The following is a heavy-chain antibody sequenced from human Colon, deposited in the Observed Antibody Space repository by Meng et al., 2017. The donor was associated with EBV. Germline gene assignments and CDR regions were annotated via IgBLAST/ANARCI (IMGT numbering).Heavy chain of an antibody. V-gene: IGHV3-74*01. D-gene: IGHD2-8*02. CDR3: SRDLVGSDDS. J-gene: IGHJ5*01. CDR1: GYTFSQYW. Sequence: EVQLVESGGAVVQPGGSLRLSWVGSGYTFSQYWMHWVRQAPGMGLEWVSRLNEDGATTTYADSVRGRFTISRDNAKNTLYLQMNSLRAEDTAVYYCSRDLVGSDDSWGQGTLVTVSS. CDR2: LNEDGATT.